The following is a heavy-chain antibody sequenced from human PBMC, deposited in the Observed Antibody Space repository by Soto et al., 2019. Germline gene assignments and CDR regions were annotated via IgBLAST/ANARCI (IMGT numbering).Heavy chain of an antibody. V-gene: IGHV1-18*04. CDR2: ISAYNGNT. J-gene: IGHJ6*02. CDR1: GYTFTSYG. Sequence: GASVKVSCKASGYTFTSYGISWVRQAPGQGLEWMGWISAYNGNTNYAQKLQGRVTMTTDTSTSTAYMELRSLRSDDTAVYYCATAPPLIVVVPAPYYYYYGMNVWGQVTTVTVSS. D-gene: IGHD2-2*01. CDR3: ATAPPLIVVVPAPYYYYYGMNV.